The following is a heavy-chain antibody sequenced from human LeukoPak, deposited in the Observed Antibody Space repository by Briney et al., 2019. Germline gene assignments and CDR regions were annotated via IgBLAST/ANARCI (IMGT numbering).Heavy chain of an antibody. CDR2: IYYSGST. CDR1: GGSISSYY. Sequence: PSETLSLTCTVSGGSISSYYWSWIRQPPGKGLEWIGYIYYSGSTNYNPSLKSRVTISVDTSMNQFSLKLSSVTAADTAVYYCAREKDSGYDLHWFDPWGQGALVTVSS. D-gene: IGHD5-12*01. CDR3: AREKDSGYDLHWFDP. V-gene: IGHV4-59*01. J-gene: IGHJ5*02.